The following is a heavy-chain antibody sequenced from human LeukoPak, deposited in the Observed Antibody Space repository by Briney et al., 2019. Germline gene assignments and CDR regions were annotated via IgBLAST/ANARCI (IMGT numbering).Heavy chain of an antibody. CDR1: DASISVSSYY. CDR2: IYYSGST. V-gene: IGHV4-61*05. J-gene: IGHJ4*02. D-gene: IGHD2-2*01. CDR3: ARHVSSSMSGSRRGDFDY. Sequence: SETLSLTCTVSDASISVSSYYWVCIRQPPGKGLEWIGNIYYSGSTNYNPSLKSRVTISVDTSKNQFSLKLSSVTAADTAVYYCARHVSSSMSGSRRGDFDYWGQGTLVTVSS.